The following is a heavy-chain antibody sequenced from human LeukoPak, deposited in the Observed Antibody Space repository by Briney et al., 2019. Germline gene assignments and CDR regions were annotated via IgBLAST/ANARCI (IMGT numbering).Heavy chain of an antibody. D-gene: IGHD3-22*01. Sequence: PGGSLRLSCAASGFTFSSYAMHWVRQAPGKGLEWVAVISYDGSNKYYADSVKGRFTISRDNSKNTLYLRMNSLRAEDTAVYYCARDRGIVVVITLDAFDIWGQGTMVTVSS. CDR1: GFTFSSYA. V-gene: IGHV3-30-3*01. CDR3: ARDRGIVVVITLDAFDI. J-gene: IGHJ3*02. CDR2: ISYDGSNK.